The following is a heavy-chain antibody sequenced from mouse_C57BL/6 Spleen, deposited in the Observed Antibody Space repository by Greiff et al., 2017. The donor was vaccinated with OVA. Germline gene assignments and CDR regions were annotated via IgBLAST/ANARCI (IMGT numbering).Heavy chain of an antibody. CDR1: GYTFTDYE. V-gene: IGHV1-15*01. J-gene: IGHJ2*01. D-gene: IGHD1-1*01. CDR3: TRFTTVVARDYYFDY. CDR2: IDPETGGT. Sequence: VQLQQSGAELVRPGASVTLSRKASGYTFTDYEMHWVKQTPVHGLEWIGAIDPETGGTAYNQKFKGKAILTADKSSSTAYMELRSLTSEDSAVYYCTRFTTVVARDYYFDYWGQGTTLTVSS.